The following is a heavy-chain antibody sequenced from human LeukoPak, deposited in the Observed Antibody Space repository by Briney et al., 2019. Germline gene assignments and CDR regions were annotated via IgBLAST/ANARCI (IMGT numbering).Heavy chain of an antibody. CDR2: ISSSGSTM. CDR3: AREISTAGSDCFDP. Sequence: GGSLRLSCAASGFTFSDYYMSWIRQGPGKGLECVSHISSSGSTMYYADSVKGRFTISRDNAKNSLYLQMNSLRADDTAVYYCAREISTAGSDCFDPWGQGTLVTVSS. D-gene: IGHD6-13*01. CDR1: GFTFSDYY. V-gene: IGHV3-11*04. J-gene: IGHJ5*02.